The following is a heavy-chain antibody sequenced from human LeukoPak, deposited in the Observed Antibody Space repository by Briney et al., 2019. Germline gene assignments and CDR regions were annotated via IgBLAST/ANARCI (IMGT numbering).Heavy chain of an antibody. CDR3: ARNFWAFMSGYYTGSHVGYYGMDV. Sequence: GGSLRLSCAASGFTFSSYVMHWVRQTPGKGLEWVAVISYDGSNEYYADSVKGRFTISRDNSKDTLYLQMNSLRTEDTAVYYCARNFWAFMSGYYTGSHVGYYGMDVWGQGTTVTVSS. D-gene: IGHD3-3*01. CDR2: ISYDGSNE. CDR1: GFTFSSYV. V-gene: IGHV3-30-3*01. J-gene: IGHJ6*02.